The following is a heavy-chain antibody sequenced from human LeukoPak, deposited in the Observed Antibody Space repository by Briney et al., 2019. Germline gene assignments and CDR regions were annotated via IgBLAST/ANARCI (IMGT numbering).Heavy chain of an antibody. CDR1: GFTFSDRY. J-gene: IGHJ4*02. V-gene: IGHV3-72*01. CDR3: ARGNDYDWRSFDC. CDR2: SRNRANRYTT. Sequence: EGSLRLSCVVSGFTFSDRYMDWVRQAPGKGLEWVARSRNRANRYTTEYAASVKGRFTISRDDSKNSLYLQMNFLKTEATAVYYCARGNDYDWRSFDCWGQGTLVTVSS. D-gene: IGHD4-17*01.